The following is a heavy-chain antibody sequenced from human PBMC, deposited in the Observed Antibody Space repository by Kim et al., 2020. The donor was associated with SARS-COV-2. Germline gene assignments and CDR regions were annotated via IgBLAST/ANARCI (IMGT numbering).Heavy chain of an antibody. V-gene: IGHV3-48*03. CDR3: TGWRGSGFYFDY. D-gene: IGHD3-10*01. J-gene: IGHJ4*02. Sequence: GGSLRLSCAASGFTFRSYEINWVRQAPGKGLEWVSYISTSGSTIYYADSVKGGFSISRDNAKNSLFLQMNSLRAEDTAVYYCTGWRGSGFYFDYWGQGTLVTVSS. CDR1: GFTFRSYE. CDR2: ISTSGSTI.